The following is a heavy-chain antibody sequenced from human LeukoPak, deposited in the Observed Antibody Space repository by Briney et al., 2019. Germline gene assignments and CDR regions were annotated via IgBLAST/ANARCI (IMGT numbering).Heavy chain of an antibody. CDR3: ARGLDGYNFNAFDI. V-gene: IGHV3-30-3*01. Sequence: GGSLRLSCAASGFTFSSYAMHWVRQAPGKGLEWVAVIPYDGSNKYYADSVKGRFTISRDNSKNTLYLQMNSLRAEDTAVYYCARGLDGYNFNAFDIWGQGTMVTVSS. CDR1: GFTFSSYA. J-gene: IGHJ3*02. CDR2: IPYDGSNK. D-gene: IGHD5-24*01.